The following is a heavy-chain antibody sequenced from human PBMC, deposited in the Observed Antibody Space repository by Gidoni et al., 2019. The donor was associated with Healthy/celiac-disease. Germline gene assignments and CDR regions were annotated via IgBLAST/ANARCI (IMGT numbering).Heavy chain of an antibody. CDR1: GFTFSSYS. CDR3: AREQQLGTGWYFDL. Sequence: EVQLVESGGGLVKPGGSLRLSCAASGFTFSSYSMNWVRQAPGKGLEWVSSISSSSSYIYYADSVKGRFTISRDNAKNSLYLQMNSLRAEDTAVYYCAREQQLGTGWYFDLWGRGTLVTVSS. CDR2: ISSSSSYI. J-gene: IGHJ2*01. D-gene: IGHD6-13*01. V-gene: IGHV3-21*01.